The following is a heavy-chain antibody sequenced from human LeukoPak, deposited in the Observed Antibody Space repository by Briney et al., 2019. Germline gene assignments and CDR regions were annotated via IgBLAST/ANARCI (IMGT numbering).Heavy chain of an antibody. CDR3: ARVPVLYGSGSYYAGYFDY. CDR2: IIPIFGTA. D-gene: IGHD3-10*01. V-gene: IGHV1-69*06. CDR1: GYTFTNYD. J-gene: IGHJ4*02. Sequence: AVRVSCKASGYTFTNYDINWVRQATGQGLEWMGGIIPIFGTANYAQKFQGRVTITADKSTSTAYMELSSLRSEDTAVYYCARVPVLYGSGSYYAGYFDYWGQGTLVTVSS.